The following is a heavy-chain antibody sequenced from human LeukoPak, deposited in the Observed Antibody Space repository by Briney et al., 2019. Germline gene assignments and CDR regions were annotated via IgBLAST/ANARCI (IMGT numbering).Heavy chain of an antibody. CDR3: AIKTSEYYYGSGSNFQH. CDR1: GFTFSAYN. Sequence: GGSLRLSCAASGFTFSAYNMNWVRQAPGKGLEWVSCISSSSNYIYYADSVKGRFTISRDNSKNTLYLQMNSLRAEDTAVYYCAIKTSEYYYGSGSNFQHWGQGTLVTVSS. D-gene: IGHD3-10*01. V-gene: IGHV3-21*01. J-gene: IGHJ1*01. CDR2: ISSSSNYI.